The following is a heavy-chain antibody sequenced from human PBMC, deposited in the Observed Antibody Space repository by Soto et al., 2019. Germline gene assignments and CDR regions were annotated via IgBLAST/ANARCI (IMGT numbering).Heavy chain of an antibody. CDR3: ARHLTRGGQWLVPYYYYGMDV. V-gene: IGHV4-39*01. CDR1: GGSISSSSYY. CDR2: IYYSGST. D-gene: IGHD6-19*01. J-gene: IGHJ6*02. Sequence: SETLSLTCTVSGGSISSSSYYWGWIRQPPGKGLEWIGSIYYSGSTYYNPSLKSRVTIPVDTSKNQFSLKLSSVTAADTAVYYCARHLTRGGQWLVPYYYYGMDVWGQGATVTVSS.